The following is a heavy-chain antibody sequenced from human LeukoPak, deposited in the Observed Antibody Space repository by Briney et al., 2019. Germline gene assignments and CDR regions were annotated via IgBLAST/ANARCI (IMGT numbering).Heavy chain of an antibody. CDR1: GGSVSSTGYY. Sequence: SETLSLTCTVSGGSVSSTGYYWGWIRQPPGKGLERIGSIYYSGSTYYNPSLRNRVTISVDTSMSQFSLNLTSVTAGETAVYYCARHPVAVSRGANFDYWGQGTLVTVSS. CDR2: IYYSGST. J-gene: IGHJ4*02. D-gene: IGHD6-19*01. V-gene: IGHV4-39*01. CDR3: ARHPVAVSRGANFDY.